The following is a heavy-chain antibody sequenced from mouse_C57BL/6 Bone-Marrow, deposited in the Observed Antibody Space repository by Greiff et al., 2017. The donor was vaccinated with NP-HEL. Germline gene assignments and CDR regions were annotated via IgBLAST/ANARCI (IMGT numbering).Heavy chain of an antibody. CDR3: ARFPYGSSHWYFDV. V-gene: IGHV1-22*01. CDR1: GYTFTDYN. Sequence: VQLQQSGPELVKPGASVKMSCKASGYTFTDYNMHWVKQSHGKSLEWIGYINPNNGGTSYNQKFKGKATLTVNKSSSTAYMELRSLTSEDSAVYYCARFPYGSSHWYFDVWGTGTTVTVSS. CDR2: INPNNGGT. D-gene: IGHD1-1*01. J-gene: IGHJ1*03.